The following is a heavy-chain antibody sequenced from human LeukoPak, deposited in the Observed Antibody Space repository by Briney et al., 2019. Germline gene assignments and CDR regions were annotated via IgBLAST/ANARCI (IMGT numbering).Heavy chain of an antibody. CDR3: ARGRGDYGDLEPYY. J-gene: IGHJ4*02. D-gene: IGHD4-17*01. CDR1: GGSISSYY. V-gene: IGHV4-59*01. CDR2: IYYSGST. Sequence: SETLSLTCTVSGGSISSYYWSWIRQPPGKGLEWIGYIYYSGSTNYNPSLKSRVTISVDTSKNQFSLKLSSVTAADTAVYYCARGRGDYGDLEPYYWGQGTLVTVSS.